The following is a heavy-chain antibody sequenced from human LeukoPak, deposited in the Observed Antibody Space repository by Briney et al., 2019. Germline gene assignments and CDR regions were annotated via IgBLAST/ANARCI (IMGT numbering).Heavy chain of an antibody. CDR3: ARERDGYNDY. V-gene: IGHV3-21*01. CDR2: ITTSSSHI. D-gene: IGHD5-24*01. CDR1: GFTFSAFN. J-gene: IGHJ4*02. Sequence: GGSLRLSCAASGFTFSAFNMNWVRRTPGKGLEWVSSITTSSSHIFYADSVRGRFTISRDNSKNTLYLQMNNLRAEDTAVYYCARERDGYNDYWGQGTLVTVSS.